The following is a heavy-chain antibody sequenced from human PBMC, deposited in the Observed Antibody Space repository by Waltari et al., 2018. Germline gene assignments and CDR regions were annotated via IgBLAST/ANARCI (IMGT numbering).Heavy chain of an antibody. CDR3: AREIVVVVAATPTYYGMDV. D-gene: IGHD2-15*01. V-gene: IGHV3-21*01. Sequence: EVQLVESGGGLVKPGGSLRLSCAASGFTFSSYSMNWVRQAPGKGLEWVSSISSSSSYIYYADSVKGRFTISRDNAKNSLYLQMNSLRAEDTAVYYCAREIVVVVAATPTYYGMDVWGQGTTVIVSS. CDR1: GFTFSSYS. J-gene: IGHJ6*02. CDR2: ISSSSSYI.